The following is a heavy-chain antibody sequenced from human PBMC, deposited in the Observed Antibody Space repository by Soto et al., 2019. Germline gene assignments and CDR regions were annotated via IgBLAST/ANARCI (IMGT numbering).Heavy chain of an antibody. CDR3: ARARSRGGDYYYYHGMDV. CDR1: GFAFGACS. V-gene: IGHV3-48*02. J-gene: IGHJ6*02. D-gene: IGHD2-15*01. Sequence: GGSLRLSCAASGFAFGACSMNWVRQAPGKGLEWVSYISSSTTKIYYADSVQGRFTISRDNAKNSLYLQMDSLRDEDTAVYYCARARSRGGDYYYYHGMDVWGQGTTVTVSS. CDR2: ISSSTTKI.